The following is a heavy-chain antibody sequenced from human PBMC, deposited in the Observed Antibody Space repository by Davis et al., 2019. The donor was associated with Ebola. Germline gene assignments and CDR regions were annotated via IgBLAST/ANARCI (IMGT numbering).Heavy chain of an antibody. J-gene: IGHJ6*02. CDR2: VYHSGTT. D-gene: IGHD4-17*01. CDR3: AGDVTVKREGMDV. V-gene: IGHV4-30-2*01. CDR1: GGSIDNGDYS. Sequence: LRLSCAVSGGSIDNGDYSWSWIRQPPGKGLEWIGYVYHSGTTYYNPSLKSRVTISVDRSKNQFSLKVNSVTAADTAVYYCAGDVTVKREGMDVWGQGTTVTVSS.